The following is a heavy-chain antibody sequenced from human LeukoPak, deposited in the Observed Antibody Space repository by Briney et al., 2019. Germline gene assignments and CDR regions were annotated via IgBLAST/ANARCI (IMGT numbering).Heavy chain of an antibody. CDR3: ARDRRDFDY. J-gene: IGHJ4*02. V-gene: IGHV3-7*01. CDR2: IKQDGSEK. Sequence: ETLSLTCTVSGGSISSYYWSWIRQPPGKGLEWVANIKQDGSEKYYVDSVKGRFTISRDNAKNSLYLQMNSLRAEDTAVYYCARDRRDFDYWGQGTLVTVSS. CDR1: GGSISSYY.